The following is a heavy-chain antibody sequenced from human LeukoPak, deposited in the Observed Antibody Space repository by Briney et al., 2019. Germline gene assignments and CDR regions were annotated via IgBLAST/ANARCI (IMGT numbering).Heavy chain of an antibody. CDR2: IYSSGST. Sequence: SETLSLTCTVSGGSISSYYWSWIRQPPGKGLEWIGYIYSSGSTNYNPSLKSRVTISVDTSKNQFSLKLSSVTAADTAVYYCARGITITMVRGVHQGWFDPWGQGTLVTVSS. J-gene: IGHJ5*02. CDR3: ARGITITMVRGVHQGWFDP. V-gene: IGHV4-59*01. CDR1: GGSISSYY. D-gene: IGHD3-10*01.